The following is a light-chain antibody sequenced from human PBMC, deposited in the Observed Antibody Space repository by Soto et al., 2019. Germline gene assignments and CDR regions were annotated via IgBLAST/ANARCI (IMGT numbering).Light chain of an antibody. Sequence: QSALTQPASVSGSPGRSITISCTGSRSDVGSYDYVSWYQQSPGKAPKVIIYEVKYRPSGISDRFSASKSGNTASLTISGLQAEDEAVYYCSSYTSTTSIYVFGSGTKVTVL. V-gene: IGLV2-14*01. J-gene: IGLJ1*01. CDR3: SSYTSTTSIYV. CDR2: EVK. CDR1: RSDVGSYDY.